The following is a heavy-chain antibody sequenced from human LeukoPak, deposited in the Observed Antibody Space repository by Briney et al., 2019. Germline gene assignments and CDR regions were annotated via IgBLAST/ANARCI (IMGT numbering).Heavy chain of an antibody. CDR1: GFTFSSYS. Sequence: PGGSLRLSCVASGFTFSSYSMNWVRQAPGKGLEWVAVISYDGSNKYYADSVKGRFTISRDNSKNTLYLQMNSLRAEDTAVYYCAREIYDILTGYYNYYYGMDVWGQGTTVTVSS. V-gene: IGHV3-30*03. CDR2: ISYDGSNK. J-gene: IGHJ6*02. CDR3: AREIYDILTGYYNYYYGMDV. D-gene: IGHD3-9*01.